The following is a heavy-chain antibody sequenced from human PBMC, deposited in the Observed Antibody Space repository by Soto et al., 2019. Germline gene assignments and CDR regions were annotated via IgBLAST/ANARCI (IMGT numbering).Heavy chain of an antibody. Sequence: GGSLRLSCAASGFTFSGSAMHWVRQASGKGLEWVGRIRSKANSYATAYAASVKGRFTISRDDSKNTAYLQMNSLKTEDTAVYYCTRLGSSSSSDYWGQGTLVTV. CDR2: IRSKANSYAT. CDR1: GFTFSGSA. CDR3: TRLGSSSSSDY. V-gene: IGHV3-73*01. D-gene: IGHD6-6*01. J-gene: IGHJ4*02.